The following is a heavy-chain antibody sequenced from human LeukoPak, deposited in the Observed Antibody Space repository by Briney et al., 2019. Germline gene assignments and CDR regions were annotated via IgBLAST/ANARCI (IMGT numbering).Heavy chain of an antibody. D-gene: IGHD5-18*01. CDR1: GFTFSSYG. CDR3: AKAYSYGYDY. Sequence: GGSLRLSCVASGFTFSSYGMHWVRQAPGKGLEWVAFIWYDGSNKYYADSVKGRFTISRDNSKNTLSLQMSSLRPDDTAVYYCAKAYSYGYDYWGQGTLVAVSS. CDR2: IWYDGSNK. J-gene: IGHJ4*02. V-gene: IGHV3-30*02.